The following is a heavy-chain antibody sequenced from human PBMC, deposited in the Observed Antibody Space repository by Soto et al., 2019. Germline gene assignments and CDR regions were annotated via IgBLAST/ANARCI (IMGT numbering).Heavy chain of an antibody. J-gene: IGHJ4*02. CDR3: VREYTSSLTFDY. CDR2: IYPGDSDT. CDR1: GYSFPNYW. V-gene: IGHV5-51*01. Sequence: EFLKISCEGSGYSFPNYWIGWVRQIPGKGLEWMGFIYPGDSDTKYNPSFQGQVTISVDKSLRTAYLQWSGLKASDTAMYYCVREYTSSLTFDYWGQGTLVTVSS. D-gene: IGHD2-2*01.